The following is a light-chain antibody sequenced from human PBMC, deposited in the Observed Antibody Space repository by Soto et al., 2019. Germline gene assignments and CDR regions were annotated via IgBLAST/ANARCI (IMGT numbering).Light chain of an antibody. CDR1: SSDVGGYNY. J-gene: IGLJ1*01. CDR3: CSYAGSYTYV. Sequence: SLLTQPRSVSGSPGQSVTISCTGTSSDVGGYNYVSWYQQHPGKAPKLMLYDVSKRPSGVPDRLSGSKSGNTASLTISGLQAEDEADYYCCSYAGSYTYVFGTGTKVT. CDR2: DVS. V-gene: IGLV2-11*01.